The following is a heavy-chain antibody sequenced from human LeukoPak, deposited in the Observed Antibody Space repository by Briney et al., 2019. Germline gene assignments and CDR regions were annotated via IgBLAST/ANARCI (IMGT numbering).Heavy chain of an antibody. CDR2: ISYDGSNK. J-gene: IGHJ4*02. CDR1: GFTFSSYG. D-gene: IGHD2-2*01. CDR3: ARDLCSTTSCLDY. V-gene: IGHV3-30*03. Sequence: GRSLRLSCAASGFTFSSYGMHWVRQAPGKGLEWVAVISYDGSNKYYADSVKGRFTISREDSENTLYLQMNSLRAEDTAVYYCARDLCSTTSCLDYWGQGTLVTVSS.